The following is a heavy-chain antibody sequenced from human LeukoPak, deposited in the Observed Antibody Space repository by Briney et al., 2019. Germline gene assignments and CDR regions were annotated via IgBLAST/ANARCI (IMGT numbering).Heavy chain of an antibody. D-gene: IGHD1-1*01. Sequence: PSETLSLTCIVSGGSISSNSWLWGWIRQPPGKGLGWIGSIYYSGSTYYNPSLKGRVTVSLDTSKNQFSLKLSSVTAADTAVYHCVRDRTGGLYYMDVWGKGTTVTVSS. J-gene: IGHJ6*03. V-gene: IGHV4-39*07. CDR3: VRDRTGGLYYMDV. CDR2: IYYSGST. CDR1: GGSISSNSWL.